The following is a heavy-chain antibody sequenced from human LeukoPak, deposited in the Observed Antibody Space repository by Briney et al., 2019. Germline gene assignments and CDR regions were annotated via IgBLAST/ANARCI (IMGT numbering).Heavy chain of an antibody. D-gene: IGHD3-22*01. CDR2: ISSSGSTI. J-gene: IGHJ4*02. CDR3: ATPLGYYDSSGYYGY. Sequence: PGGSLRLSCAASGFTFSDYYMSWIRQAPGKGLEWVSYISSSGSTIYYADSVKGRFTISRDNAKNSLYLQMNSLRAEDTALYYCATPLGYYDSSGYYGYWGQGTLVTVSS. CDR1: GFTFSDYY. V-gene: IGHV3-11*01.